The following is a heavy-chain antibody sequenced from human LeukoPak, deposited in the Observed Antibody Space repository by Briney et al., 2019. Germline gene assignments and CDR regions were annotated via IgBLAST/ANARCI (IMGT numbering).Heavy chain of an antibody. D-gene: IGHD2/OR15-2a*01. V-gene: IGHV4-61*01. CDR3: ARMEAWVGCNNGPRGFLS. Sequence: PSETLALTCTVSGAPDRIGYYYGSRIRQPPGKGLEWIGYIYYSGSTDYYPSLKSRVTISIETSKNQFSLNLGSVTAADTAVYYCARMEAWVGCNNGPRGFLSWRRETLVTVSS. CDR2: IYYSGST. CDR1: GAPDRIGYYY. J-gene: IGHJ5*02.